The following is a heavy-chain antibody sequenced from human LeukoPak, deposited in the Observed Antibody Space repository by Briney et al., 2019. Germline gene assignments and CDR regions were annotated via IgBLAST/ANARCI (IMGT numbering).Heavy chain of an antibody. CDR3: ATHHGYSSGWLRFDP. J-gene: IGHJ5*02. CDR1: GGTFSRYA. V-gene: IGHV1-69*13. CDR2: IIPIFGTA. Sequence: SVKVSCKASGGTFSRYAISWVRQAPGRWLELMGGIIPIFGTANYAQKFHGRVTITADESTSTAYMKLSSLRSEDTAVYYCATHHGYSSGWLRFDPWGQGTLVTVSS. D-gene: IGHD6-19*01.